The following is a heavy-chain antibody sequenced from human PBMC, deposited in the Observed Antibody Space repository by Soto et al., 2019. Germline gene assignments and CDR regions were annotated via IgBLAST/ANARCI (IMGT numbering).Heavy chain of an antibody. CDR1: GFTFSSYA. V-gene: IGHV3-23*01. CDR2: IRVSGGST. Sequence: EVQLLESGGGLVQPGGSLRLSCAASGFTFSSYAMSWFRRAPGKGRDWVSGIRVSGGSTYYADSVKGRFTISRDNSKNTLYLQMNSLRAEDTAVYYCAKGTYYYGSAPYYFDYWGQGTLVTVSS. D-gene: IGHD3-10*01. J-gene: IGHJ4*02. CDR3: AKGTYYYGSAPYYFDY.